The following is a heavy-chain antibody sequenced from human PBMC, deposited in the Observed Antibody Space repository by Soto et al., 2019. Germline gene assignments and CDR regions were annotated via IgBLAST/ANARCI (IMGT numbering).Heavy chain of an antibody. Sequence: EVQLLESGGGLLQPGGSLRLSCSASGFTFNNYAMAWVRQAPVEGLEWVSGISGSGATPYYADSVKGRFTISRDNSKNSLFLQMNSLSAEDTAVYFCAKAGYCTGVSCYFYYFDSWGQGTLVTVSS. V-gene: IGHV3-23*01. D-gene: IGHD2-15*01. CDR3: AKAGYCTGVSCYFYYFDS. CDR2: ISGSGATP. CDR1: GFTFNNYA. J-gene: IGHJ4*02.